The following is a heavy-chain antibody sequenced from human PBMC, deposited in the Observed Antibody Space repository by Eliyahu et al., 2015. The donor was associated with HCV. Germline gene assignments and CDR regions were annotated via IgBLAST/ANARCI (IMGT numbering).Heavy chain of an antibody. D-gene: IGHD5-18*01. J-gene: IGHJ4*02. CDR1: GGTFSSYA. Sequence: QVQLVQSGAEVKKPGSSVKVSCKASGGTFSSYAISWVRQAPGQGLEWMGGIIPIFGTANYAQKFQGRVTITADESTSTAYMELSSLRSEDTAVYYCARSGYSYGPDSYYFDYWGQGTLVTVSS. V-gene: IGHV1-69*01. CDR3: ARSGYSYGPDSYYFDY. CDR2: IIPIFGTA.